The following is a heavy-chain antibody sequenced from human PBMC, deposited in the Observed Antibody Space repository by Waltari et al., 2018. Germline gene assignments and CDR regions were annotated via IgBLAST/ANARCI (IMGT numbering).Heavy chain of an antibody. V-gene: IGHV1-69*08. Sequence: QVQLVQSGAEVKKPGSSVKVSCKASGGTFSSYAISWVRQAPGQGLEWMGRIIPIFGTANYAQKCQGRVTITADKSTSTAYMELSSLRSEDTAVYYCAILHLGELSSDRGDDYWGQGTLVTVSS. J-gene: IGHJ4*02. D-gene: IGHD3-16*02. CDR1: GGTFSSYA. CDR2: IIPIFGTA. CDR3: AILHLGELSSDRGDDY.